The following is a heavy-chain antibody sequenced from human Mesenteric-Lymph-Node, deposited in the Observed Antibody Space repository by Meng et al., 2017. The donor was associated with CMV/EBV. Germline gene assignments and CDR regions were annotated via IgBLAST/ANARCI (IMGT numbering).Heavy chain of an antibody. Sequence: FCQASGYTFTTYAFHWVRQAPGQRLEWMGWINTGNGNTKYLQKFQDRVTITRDTSATTSYMELSSLTSEDTAVYYCARSRDNYLFDYWGQGTLVTVSS. J-gene: IGHJ4*02. CDR1: GYTFTTYA. V-gene: IGHV1-3*04. CDR3: ARSRDNYLFDY. CDR2: INTGNGNT. D-gene: IGHD5-24*01.